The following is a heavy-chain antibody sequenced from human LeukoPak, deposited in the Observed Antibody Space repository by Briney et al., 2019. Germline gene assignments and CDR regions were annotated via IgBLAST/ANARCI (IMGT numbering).Heavy chain of an antibody. Sequence: ASVKVSCKASGYTFRNWGISWVRQAPGQGLEWMGWINPNSGGTNYAQKFQGRVTMTRDTSISTAYMELSRLRSDDTAVYYCARDGLGYCSGGSCYNNFDYWGQGTLVTVSS. D-gene: IGHD2-15*01. CDR1: GYTFRNWG. V-gene: IGHV1-2*02. J-gene: IGHJ4*02. CDR3: ARDGLGYCSGGSCYNNFDY. CDR2: INPNSGGT.